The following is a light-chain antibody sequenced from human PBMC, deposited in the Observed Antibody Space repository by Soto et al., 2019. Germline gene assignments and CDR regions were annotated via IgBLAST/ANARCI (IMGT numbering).Light chain of an antibody. V-gene: IGKV1-5*01. J-gene: IGKJ1*01. CDR3: QQYNTYPWT. CDR2: DAS. CDR1: QSISDS. Sequence: DIQMTQSPSTLSASVGDRVTITCQASQSISDSLAWYQQKPGKAPKLLIYDASSLESGVPSRFSGSKSGTEFTLTISSLQPDDFATYYCQQYNTYPWTFGQGTKVEIK.